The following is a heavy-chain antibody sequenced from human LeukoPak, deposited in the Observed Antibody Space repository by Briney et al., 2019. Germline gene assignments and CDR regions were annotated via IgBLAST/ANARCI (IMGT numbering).Heavy chain of an antibody. CDR1: GDSMFSRY. Sequence: SETLSLTCIVSGDSMFSRYWSWIRQPPGKGLEWIGYIYDTGTTKYNPSLKSRVTMSIDTYRRQFTMKLSSVTAADTAVYYCARGGTNYYYMDVWGNGTTVTVSS. CDR3: ARGGTNYYYMDV. CDR2: IYDTGTT. J-gene: IGHJ6*03. V-gene: IGHV4-59*11.